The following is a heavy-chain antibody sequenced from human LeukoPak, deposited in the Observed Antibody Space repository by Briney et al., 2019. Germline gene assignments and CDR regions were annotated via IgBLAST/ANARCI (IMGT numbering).Heavy chain of an antibody. CDR1: GFTFSSYE. J-gene: IGHJ3*02. CDR2: ISSSGSTI. Sequence: GGSLRLSCGSSGFTFSSYEMNWVRQAPGKGLEWVSYISSSGSTIYYADSVKGRFTISRANAQNSMYLQMSSLRAEDTAVYYCARARTNYYYDSSGYYRDAFDIWGQGTMVTVSS. CDR3: ARARTNYYYDSSGYYRDAFDI. D-gene: IGHD3-22*01. V-gene: IGHV3-48*03.